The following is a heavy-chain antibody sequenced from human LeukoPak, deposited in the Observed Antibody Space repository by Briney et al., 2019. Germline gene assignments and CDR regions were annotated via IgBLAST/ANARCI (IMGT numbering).Heavy chain of an antibody. CDR2: ISGSGGST. V-gene: IGHV3-23*01. CDR1: GFTFSSYA. J-gene: IGHJ6*02. CDR3: ARGYGMDV. Sequence: GGSLRLSCAASGFTFSSYAMSWVRQAPGKGLEWVSAISGSGGSTYYADSVKGRFIISRDSSKSTLYLHMNSLRAEDTAMYYCARGYGMDVWGQGTTVTVSS.